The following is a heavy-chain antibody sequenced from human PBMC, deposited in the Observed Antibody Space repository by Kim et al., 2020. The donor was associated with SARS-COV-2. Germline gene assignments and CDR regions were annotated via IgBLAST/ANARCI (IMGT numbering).Heavy chain of an antibody. Sequence: KGRFTNSRGNAKNSLYLQMNSLRAEDTAVYYCAGDQLSSGGYRAAKFDFWGQGTLVTVSS. V-gene: IGHV3-48*01. J-gene: IGHJ4*02. CDR3: AGDQLSSGGYRAAKFDF. D-gene: IGHD6-25*01.